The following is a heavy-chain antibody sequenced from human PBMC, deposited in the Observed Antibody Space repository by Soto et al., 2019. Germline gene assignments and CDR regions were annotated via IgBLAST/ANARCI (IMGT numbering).Heavy chain of an antibody. CDR2: IWYDGSNK. D-gene: IGHD4-17*01. Sequence: GGPLRLSCAASGFTFSSYGMHWVRQAPGKGLEWVAVIWYDGSNKYYADSVKGRFTISRDNSKNTLYLQMNSLRAEDTAVYYCARDKNYGVPMDVWGQGTTVTVSS. V-gene: IGHV3-33*01. CDR3: ARDKNYGVPMDV. CDR1: GFTFSSYG. J-gene: IGHJ6*02.